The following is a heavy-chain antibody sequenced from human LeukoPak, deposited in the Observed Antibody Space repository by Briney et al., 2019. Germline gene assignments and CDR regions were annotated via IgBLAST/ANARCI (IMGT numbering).Heavy chain of an antibody. J-gene: IGHJ6*03. Sequence: SETLSLTCTVSGGSISSYSWSWVRQSPGKGLEWMGYIYYSGSTNYNPSLKSRITISVDTSKNQFSLKLSSVTAADTAVYYCARCPLPFGSGYYYMDVWGKGTTVTVSS. CDR2: IYYSGST. CDR1: GGSISSYS. CDR3: ARCPLPFGSGYYYMDV. V-gene: IGHV4-59*01. D-gene: IGHD3-10*01.